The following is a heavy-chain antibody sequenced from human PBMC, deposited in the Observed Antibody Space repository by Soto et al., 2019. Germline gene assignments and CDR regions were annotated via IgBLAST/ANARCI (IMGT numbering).Heavy chain of an antibody. V-gene: IGHV3-30-3*01. D-gene: IGHD6-6*01. CDR2: ISYDGSNK. CDR1: GFTFSNYA. Sequence: QVQLVESGGGVVQPGRSLRLSCAASGFTFSNYAMHWVRQAPGKRLEWVAVISYDGSNKYYADSVKGRFTISRDNSKNTLYLQMNSLRAEDTAVYYCARGPFVLSHPYFDYWGQGTLVTVSS. J-gene: IGHJ4*02. CDR3: ARGPFVLSHPYFDY.